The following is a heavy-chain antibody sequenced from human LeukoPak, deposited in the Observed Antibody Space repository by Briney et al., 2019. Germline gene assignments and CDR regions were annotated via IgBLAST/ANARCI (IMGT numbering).Heavy chain of an antibody. CDR2: IYPGDSDT. CDR3: ARTTDGVVPLDY. J-gene: IGHJ4*02. D-gene: IGHD3-3*01. Sequence: GESLKISCEGSGYRFTNYWIAWVRQMPGKGLEWMGIIYPGDSDTRYSPSFQGQVTISADKSINTAYLQWSSLKASDTAIYYCARTTDGVVPLDYWGQGTLVTVSS. V-gene: IGHV5-51*01. CDR1: GYRFTNYW.